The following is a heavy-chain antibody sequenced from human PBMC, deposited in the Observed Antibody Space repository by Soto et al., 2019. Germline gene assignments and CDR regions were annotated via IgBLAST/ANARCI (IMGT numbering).Heavy chain of an antibody. D-gene: IGHD2-21*01. V-gene: IGHV4-30-2*01. CDR1: GGSISSGGYS. J-gene: IGHJ4*02. CDR2: IYHSGST. Sequence: QLQLQESGSGPVKPSQTLSLTCAVSGGSISSGGYSWSWIRQPPGKGLEWIGYIYHSGSTYYNPSLKSRVTISVDRSKNQFSLKLSSVTAADTAVYYCARGPPHSHWGQGTLVTVCS. CDR3: ARGPPHSH.